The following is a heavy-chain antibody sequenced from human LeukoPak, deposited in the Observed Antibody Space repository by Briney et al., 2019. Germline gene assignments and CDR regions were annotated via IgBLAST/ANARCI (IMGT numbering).Heavy chain of an antibody. J-gene: IGHJ3*02. V-gene: IGHV4-34*01. Sequence: SETLSLTCTVSGGSISSYYWSWIRQPPGKGLEWLGEINHSGSTNYNPSLKSRVTISVDTSKNQFSLKLSSVTAADTAVYYCARRRGNVVVPAARISRHDAFDIWGQGTMVTVSS. CDR1: GGSISSYY. D-gene: IGHD2-2*01. CDR3: ARRRGNVVVPAARISRHDAFDI. CDR2: INHSGST.